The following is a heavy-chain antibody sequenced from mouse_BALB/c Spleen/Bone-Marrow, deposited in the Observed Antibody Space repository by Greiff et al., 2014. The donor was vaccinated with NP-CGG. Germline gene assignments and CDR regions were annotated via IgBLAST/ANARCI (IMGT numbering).Heavy chain of an antibody. J-gene: IGHJ4*01. CDR3: AKVNRCGYAIDY. D-gene: IGHD6-1*01. Sequence: VKLVESGPGLVAPAHTLSFTCTASGFSLTSSGVSWVRQPPGKGLEWLGVIWDDGSINYKSALISRPRITDDNSKSQVFLKLNSMQTDDTAAYYCAKVNRCGYAIDYWGQGTSVTVSA. CDR2: IWDDGSI. CDR1: GFSLTSSG. V-gene: IGHV2-3*01.